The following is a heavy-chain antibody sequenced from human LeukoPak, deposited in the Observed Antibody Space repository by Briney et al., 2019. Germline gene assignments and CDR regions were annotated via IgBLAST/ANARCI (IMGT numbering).Heavy chain of an antibody. CDR1: GFTFSSYE. V-gene: IGHV3-48*03. CDR3: ARGGYSYGYEVDY. Sequence: PGGSLRLSCAASGFTFSSYEMNWVRQAPGKGLEWVSYISSSGSTIYYADSVKGQFTISRDNAKNSLYLQINSLRAEDTAVYYCARGGYSYGYEVDYWGQGTLVTVSS. J-gene: IGHJ4*02. CDR2: ISSSGSTI. D-gene: IGHD5-18*01.